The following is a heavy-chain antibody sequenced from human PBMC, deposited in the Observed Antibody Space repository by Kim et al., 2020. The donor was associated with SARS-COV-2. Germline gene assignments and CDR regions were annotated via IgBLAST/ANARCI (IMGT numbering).Heavy chain of an antibody. CDR3: ARDPRSYYYGRDV. J-gene: IGHJ6*02. Sequence: GGSLRLSCAASGFTFSSYEMNWVRQAPGKGLEWVSYISSSGSTIYYADSVKGRFTISRDNSKNSLYLQMNSLRAEDTAVYYCARDPRSYYYGRDVWGQGTTVPVSS. CDR1: GFTFSSYE. V-gene: IGHV3-48*03. CDR2: ISSSGSTI.